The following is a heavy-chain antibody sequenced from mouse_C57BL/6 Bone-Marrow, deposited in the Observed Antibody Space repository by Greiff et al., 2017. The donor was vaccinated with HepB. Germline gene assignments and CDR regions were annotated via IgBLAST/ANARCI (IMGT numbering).Heavy chain of an antibody. CDR3: TRENGVY. CDR2: IDPETGGT. J-gene: IGHJ2*01. V-gene: IGHV1-15*01. Sequence: VQLQESGAELVRPGASVTLSCKASGYTFTDYEMHWVKQTPVHGLEWIGAIDPETGGTAYNQKFKGKAILTADKSSSTAYMELRSLTSEDSAVYYCTRENGVYWGQGTTLTVSS. CDR1: GYTFTDYE.